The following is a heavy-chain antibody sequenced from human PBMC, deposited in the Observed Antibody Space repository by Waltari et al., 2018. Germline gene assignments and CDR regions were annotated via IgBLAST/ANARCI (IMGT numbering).Heavy chain of an antibody. Sequence: QVQLVQSGAEVKKPGSSLKVSCKASGDTFSRFALSWVRQAPGQGLGWMGGLIPGFGTTYYAQTFQDRVTIAADESTSTAYMELSSLRSEDTALYYCARLSDAFDIWGQGTMVIVSS. CDR3: ARLSDAFDI. J-gene: IGHJ3*02. CDR1: GDTFSRFA. V-gene: IGHV1-69*01. CDR2: LIPGFGTT.